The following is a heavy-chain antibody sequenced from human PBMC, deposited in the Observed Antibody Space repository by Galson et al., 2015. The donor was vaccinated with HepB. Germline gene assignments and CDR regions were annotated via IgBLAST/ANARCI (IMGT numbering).Heavy chain of an antibody. J-gene: IGHJ6*02. D-gene: IGHD6-13*01. Sequence: SLRLSCAASGFTFSSYAMSWVRQAPGKGLEWVSAISGSGGSTYYADSVKGRFTISRDNSKNTLYLQMNSLRAEDTAVYYCARERVEYSSSWRQIYYYYGMDVWGQGTTVTVSS. CDR2: ISGSGGST. CDR1: GFTFSSYA. CDR3: ARERVEYSSSWRQIYYYYGMDV. V-gene: IGHV3-23*01.